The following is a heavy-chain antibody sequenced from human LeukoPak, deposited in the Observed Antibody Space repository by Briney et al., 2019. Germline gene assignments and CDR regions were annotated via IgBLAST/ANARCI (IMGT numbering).Heavy chain of an antibody. CDR2: IKENGSEK. D-gene: IGHD5-18*01. CDR1: GFTFSHYW. J-gene: IGHJ4*02. Sequence: PGGSLRLSCAASGFTFSHYWMSWVRQAPGKGLEWVANIKENGSEKYYVDSVKGRFTISRDNAMNSLYLQMNSLRAEDTAVYYCARGFGYNYFYWGQGTLVTVSS. CDR3: ARGFGYNYFY. V-gene: IGHV3-7*05.